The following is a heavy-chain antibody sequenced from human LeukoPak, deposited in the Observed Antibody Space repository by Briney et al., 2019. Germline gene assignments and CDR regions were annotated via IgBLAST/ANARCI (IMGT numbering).Heavy chain of an antibody. D-gene: IGHD3-9*01. Sequence: GGSLRLSCAASGFTFSSYSMNWVRQAPGKGLEWVSSISSSSYIYYADSVKGRFTISRDNAKNSLYLQMNSLSAEDTAIYYCAKWGDYDVLTGYYDSDYWGQGTLVTVSS. CDR2: ISSSSYI. J-gene: IGHJ4*02. CDR1: GFTFSSYS. CDR3: AKWGDYDVLTGYYDSDY. V-gene: IGHV3-21*04.